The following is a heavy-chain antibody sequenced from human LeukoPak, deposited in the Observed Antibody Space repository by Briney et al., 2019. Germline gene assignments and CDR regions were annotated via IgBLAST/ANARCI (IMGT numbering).Heavy chain of an antibody. D-gene: IGHD3-9*01. CDR3: AKGPRIRYFDWSPPENYYYGMDV. CDR2: ISWNSGSI. V-gene: IGHV3-9*01. Sequence: GRSLRLSCAASGFTFDDYAMHWVRQAPGKGLEWVSGISWNSGSIGYADSVKGRFTISRDNAKNSLYLQMNSLRAEDTALYYCAKGPRIRYFDWSPPENYYYGMDVWGQGTTVTVSS. J-gene: IGHJ6*02. CDR1: GFTFDDYA.